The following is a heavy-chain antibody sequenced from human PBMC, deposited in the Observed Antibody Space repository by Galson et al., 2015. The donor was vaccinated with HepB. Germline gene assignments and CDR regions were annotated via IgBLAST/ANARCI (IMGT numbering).Heavy chain of an antibody. Sequence: SLRLSCAASGFTFSSYAMTWVRQAPGKGLEWVSRISGGGGTTDYADSEKGRFTISRDNSKNTLFLQLNSRRVEDTAVYYCAKKSGSGRYYPSDYWGQGTLVTVSS. CDR1: GFTFSSYA. J-gene: IGHJ4*02. CDR2: ISGGGGTT. D-gene: IGHD1-26*01. CDR3: AKKSGSGRYYPSDY. V-gene: IGHV3-23*01.